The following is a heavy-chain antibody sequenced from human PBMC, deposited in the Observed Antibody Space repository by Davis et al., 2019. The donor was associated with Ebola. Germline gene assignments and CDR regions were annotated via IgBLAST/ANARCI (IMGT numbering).Heavy chain of an antibody. CDR1: GGSISSSNW. V-gene: IGHV4-4*02. D-gene: IGHD4-17*01. CDR3: ARLYGDYGGYYYGMDV. Sequence: PSETLSLTCAVSGGSISSSNWWSWVRQPPGKGLEWIGEIYHSGSTNYNPSLKSRVTISVDKSKNQFSLKLSSVTAADTAVYYCARLYGDYGGYYYGMDVWGKGTTVTVSS. CDR2: IYHSGST. J-gene: IGHJ6*04.